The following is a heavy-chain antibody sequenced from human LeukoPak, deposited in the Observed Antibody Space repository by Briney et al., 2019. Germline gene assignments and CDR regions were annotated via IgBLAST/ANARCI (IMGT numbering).Heavy chain of an antibody. Sequence: GGSLRLSCAASGFTFNNYGMHWVRQAPGKGLEWVAFIRYDGSNKYYADSVKGRFTVSRDNSKNTLYLQMNSLRAEDTAVYYCVRGAYSSSWLNFDYWGQGTLVTVSS. CDR1: GFTFNNYG. V-gene: IGHV3-30*02. CDR3: VRGAYSSSWLNFDY. J-gene: IGHJ4*02. CDR2: IRYDGSNK. D-gene: IGHD6-13*01.